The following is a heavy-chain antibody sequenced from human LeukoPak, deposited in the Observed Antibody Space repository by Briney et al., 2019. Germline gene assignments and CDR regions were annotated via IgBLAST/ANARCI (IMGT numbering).Heavy chain of an antibody. CDR1: GYTFTSYG. Sequence: ASVKVSCKASGYTFTSYGISWVRQAPGQGLEWMGWISAYNGNTNYAQKLQGRVTMTTDTSTSIAYMELRSLRSDDTAVYYCARVGVEVVPAAVGRTQLWFDPWGQGTLVTVSS. J-gene: IGHJ5*02. CDR3: ARVGVEVVPAAVGRTQLWFDP. D-gene: IGHD2-2*01. V-gene: IGHV1-18*01. CDR2: ISAYNGNT.